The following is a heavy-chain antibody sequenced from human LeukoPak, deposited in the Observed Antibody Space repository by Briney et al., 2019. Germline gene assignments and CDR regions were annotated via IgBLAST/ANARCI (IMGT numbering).Heavy chain of an antibody. D-gene: IGHD3-3*01. CDR1: GFTFDDYA. V-gene: IGHV3-9*03. CDR2: ISWNSGSI. J-gene: IGHJ6*03. Sequence: PGRSLRLSCAASGFTFDDYAMHWVRQAPGKGLEWVSGISWNSGSIGYADSVKGRFTISRDNAKNSLYLQMNSLRAEDMALYYCAKDNGPASIWSGYNYMDVWGKGTTVTVSS. CDR3: AKDNGPASIWSGYNYMDV.